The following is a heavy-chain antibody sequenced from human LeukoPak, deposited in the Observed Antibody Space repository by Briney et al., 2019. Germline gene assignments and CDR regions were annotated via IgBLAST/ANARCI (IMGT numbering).Heavy chain of an antibody. CDR3: ARVTTAIPDAFDI. J-gene: IGHJ3*02. Sequence: PGGSLRLSCAASGFTFSGSAMHWVRQAPGKGLEWVAAISYDGSNKNYADSVKGRFTISRDNPKNTLYLQMDNLRAEDTAVYYCARVTTAIPDAFDIWGQGTMVTVSS. CDR1: GFTFSGSA. D-gene: IGHD2-21*02. V-gene: IGHV3-30*04. CDR2: ISYDGSNK.